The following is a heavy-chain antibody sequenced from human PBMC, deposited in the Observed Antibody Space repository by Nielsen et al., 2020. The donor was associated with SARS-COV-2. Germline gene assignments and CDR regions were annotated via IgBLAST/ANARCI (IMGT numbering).Heavy chain of an antibody. J-gene: IGHJ4*02. CDR1: GGTFSSYA. D-gene: IGHD4-11*01. CDR2: IIPIFGTA. Sequence: SVKVSCKASGGTFSSYAISWVRQATGQGLEWMGGIIPIFGTANYAQKFQGRVTITADKSTSTAYMELSSLRSEDTAVYYCARGPTVTTWYYFDYWGQGTLVTVSS. V-gene: IGHV1-69*06. CDR3: ARGPTVTTWYYFDY.